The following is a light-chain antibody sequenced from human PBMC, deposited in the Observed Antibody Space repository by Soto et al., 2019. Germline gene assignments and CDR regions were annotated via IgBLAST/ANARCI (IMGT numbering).Light chain of an antibody. CDR3: QQYSYSTPYT. J-gene: IGKJ2*01. CDR1: QSVDRAY. CDR2: GSS. V-gene: IGKV3-20*01. Sequence: EVVLTQSPGTLSLSPGERATLSCRASQSVDRAYLAWYQHKPGQAPRLLMYGSSNRASDIPDRFSGSGSGTDLNLTISRLEPEDFAVYYCQQYSYSTPYTFGQGTKLEIK.